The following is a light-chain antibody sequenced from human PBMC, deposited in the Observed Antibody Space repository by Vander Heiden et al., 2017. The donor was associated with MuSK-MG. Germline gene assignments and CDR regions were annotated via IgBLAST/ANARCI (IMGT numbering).Light chain of an antibody. CDR2: GAS. Sequence: EVVLTQSPATLSVSPGESATLSCRASQSVGRNLAWYQQLPGQAPRLLIYGASVTSPGVPGRFTGSGSGTDFTLTISSVQSEDFSVYYCQQYDDWPKTFGQGTKVDIK. CDR1: QSVGRN. J-gene: IGKJ1*01. V-gene: IGKV3-15*01. CDR3: QQYDDWPKT.